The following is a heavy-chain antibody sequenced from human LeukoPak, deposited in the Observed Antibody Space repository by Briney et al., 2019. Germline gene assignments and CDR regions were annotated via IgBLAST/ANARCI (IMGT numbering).Heavy chain of an antibody. J-gene: IGHJ6*04. Sequence: SETLSLTCTVSGDSVRSGSYYWSWIRQPPGKGVEWIGYIYYSGRTNYNPSLKSRVTISVDTSKNQFSLKLSSVTAADTAVYYCAREPGAGPPLGYYYYYGMDVWGKGTTVTVSS. V-gene: IGHV4-61*01. CDR1: GDSVRSGSYY. D-gene: IGHD1-26*01. CDR2: IYYSGRT. CDR3: AREPGAGPPLGYYYYYGMDV.